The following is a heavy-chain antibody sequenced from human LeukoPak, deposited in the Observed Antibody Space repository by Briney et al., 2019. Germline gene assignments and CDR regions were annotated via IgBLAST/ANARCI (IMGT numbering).Heavy chain of an antibody. Sequence: PGGSLRLSCAASGFTFSSYAMHWVRQAPGKGLEWVAVISYDGSNKYYADSVKGRFTISRDNSKNTLYLQMNSLRAEDTAVYYCAKASYSSGWYCDPWGQGTLVTVSS. D-gene: IGHD6-19*01. CDR3: AKASYSSGWYCDP. V-gene: IGHV3-30*04. CDR1: GFTFSSYA. J-gene: IGHJ5*02. CDR2: ISYDGSNK.